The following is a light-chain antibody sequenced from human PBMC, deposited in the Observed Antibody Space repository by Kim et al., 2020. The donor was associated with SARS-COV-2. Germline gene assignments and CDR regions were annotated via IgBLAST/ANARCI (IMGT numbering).Light chain of an antibody. CDR2: GAS. J-gene: IGKJ2*01. CDR1: QSVGNN. V-gene: IGKV3-15*01. Sequence: VRPGERATLSCRASQSVGNNVAGFQHKLGQAPRLRIYGASTRATDIPPRFSGSGSETEFTLTITSLQSEDIAVYFCQHYDNWPPYTFGQGTKLEI. CDR3: QHYDNWPPYT.